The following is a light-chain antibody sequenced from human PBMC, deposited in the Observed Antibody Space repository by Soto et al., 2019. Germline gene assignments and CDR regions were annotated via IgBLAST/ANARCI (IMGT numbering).Light chain of an antibody. Sequence: HSVLTQPASVSGSPVRSITISCTGTSSDVGGYNYVSWYQQHPGKAPKLMIYDVSNRPSGVSNRFSGSKSGNTASLTISGLQAEDEADYYCSSYTSSSTLGVFGTGTKVTVL. CDR3: SSYTSSSTLGV. CDR1: SSDVGGYNY. V-gene: IGLV2-14*01. J-gene: IGLJ1*01. CDR2: DVS.